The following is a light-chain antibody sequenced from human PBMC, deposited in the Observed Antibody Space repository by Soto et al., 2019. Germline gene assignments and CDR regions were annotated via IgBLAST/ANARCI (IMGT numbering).Light chain of an antibody. J-gene: IGKJ1*01. CDR3: QQSYSTPWT. Sequence: DIQMTQSPSYLSASVGDRVTLTCRASQSISNYLNWYQQKPGKAPKLLIYAASSLQSGVPSRFSGSGSGTDFTLTISSLQPEDFAAYYCQQSYSTPWTVGQGTKVDIK. V-gene: IGKV1-39*01. CDR2: AAS. CDR1: QSISNY.